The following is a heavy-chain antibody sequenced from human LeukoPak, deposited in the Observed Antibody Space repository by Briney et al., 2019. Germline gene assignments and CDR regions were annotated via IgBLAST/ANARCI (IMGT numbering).Heavy chain of an antibody. Sequence: ASVKVSCKASGYTFSSYAMNWVRQAPGQGLEWMGWINTNTGNPTYAQGFTGRFVFSLDTSVSTAYLQISSLQAEDTAVYYCARSNNDGDYLGDGFDYWGQGTLVTVSS. D-gene: IGHD4-17*01. CDR2: INTNTGNP. V-gene: IGHV7-4-1*02. CDR3: ARSNNDGDYLGDGFDY. CDR1: GYTFSSYA. J-gene: IGHJ4*02.